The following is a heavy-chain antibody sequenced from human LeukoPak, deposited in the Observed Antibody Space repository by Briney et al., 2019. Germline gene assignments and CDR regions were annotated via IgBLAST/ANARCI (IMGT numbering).Heavy chain of an antibody. D-gene: IGHD2-2*01. Sequence: GGSLRLSCAASGFTFSSYAMSWVRQAPGKGLEGVSAISGSGGSTYYADSVKGRFTISRDNSKNTLYLQMNSLRAEDTAVYYCAKGFLVVVPAAIFDYWGQGTLVTVSS. J-gene: IGHJ4*02. CDR3: AKGFLVVVPAAIFDY. CDR1: GFTFSSYA. V-gene: IGHV3-23*01. CDR2: ISGSGGST.